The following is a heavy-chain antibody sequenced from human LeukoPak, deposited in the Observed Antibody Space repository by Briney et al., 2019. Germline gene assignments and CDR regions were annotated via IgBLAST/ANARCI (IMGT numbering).Heavy chain of an antibody. CDR1: GFTVSSNY. CDR2: IYTGGST. J-gene: IGHJ3*02. Sequence: PGGSLRLSCAASGFTVSSNYMTWVRQAPGKGLEWVSFIYTGGSTYYADSVKGRFTISRDNSKNTLYLQMDSLRAEDTAVYYCAKDVNDYQGAFDIWGQGTMVTVSS. V-gene: IGHV3-53*01. D-gene: IGHD4-11*01. CDR3: AKDVNDYQGAFDI.